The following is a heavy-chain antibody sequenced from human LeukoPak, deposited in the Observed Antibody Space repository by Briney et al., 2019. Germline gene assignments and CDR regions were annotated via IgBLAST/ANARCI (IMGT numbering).Heavy chain of an antibody. CDR1: GFSFDDYV. CDR2: ISWNSGSI. Sequence: GGSLRLSCAASGFSFDDYVMHWVRQAPGKGLEWDSGISWNSGSIGYADSVKGRFTISRDNAKNSLYLQMNSLRAEDTALYYCAKDYDILTGPFDYWGQGTLVTVSS. V-gene: IGHV3-9*01. J-gene: IGHJ4*02. D-gene: IGHD3-9*01. CDR3: AKDYDILTGPFDY.